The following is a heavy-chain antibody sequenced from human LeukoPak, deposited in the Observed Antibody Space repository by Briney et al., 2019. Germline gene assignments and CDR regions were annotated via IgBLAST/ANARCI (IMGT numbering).Heavy chain of an antibody. V-gene: IGHV1-8*01. CDR3: ARVGPNSQLSGYDFWSGYIYYYYGMDV. D-gene: IGHD3-3*01. CDR2: MNPNSGNT. CDR1: GYTFTSYD. J-gene: IGHJ6*02. Sequence: ASVKVSCKASGYTFTSYDINWVRQATGQGLEWMGWMNPNSGNTGYAQKFQGRVTMTRNTSISTAYMELSSLRSEDTAVYYCARVGPNSQLSGYDFWSGYIYYYYGMDVWGQGTTVTVSS.